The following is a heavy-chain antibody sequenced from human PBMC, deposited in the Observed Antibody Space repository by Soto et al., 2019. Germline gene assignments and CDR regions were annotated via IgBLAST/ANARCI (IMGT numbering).Heavy chain of an antibody. CDR2: IKEDGSEK. CDR3: ARDRDSSGYGFIDY. J-gene: IGHJ4*02. V-gene: IGHV3-7*01. D-gene: IGHD3-22*01. Sequence: PGGSLRLSCAASGFTFSSFWMTWVRQAPGKGLEWVANIKEDGSEKKYVDSVKGRFTISRDNAKKSLYLQMNSLRVEDTAVYYCARDRDSSGYGFIDYWGQGTLVTVSS. CDR1: GFTFSSFW.